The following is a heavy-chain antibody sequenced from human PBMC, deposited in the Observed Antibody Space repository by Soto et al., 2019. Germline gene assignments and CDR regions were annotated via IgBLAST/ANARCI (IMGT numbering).Heavy chain of an antibody. Sequence: GGSLRLSCAASGFTFSSSAMTWVRQAPGKGLEWVSVITGGGGTIYYADSVKGRFTISRDNYKNTLNLQMNSLRAEDTAVYYWVNDRSSSTILGLVISVDVWGKGTTVTVSS. V-gene: IGHV3-23*01. CDR2: ITGGGGTI. J-gene: IGHJ6*04. D-gene: IGHD3-3*01. CDR1: GFTFSSSA. CDR3: VNDRSSSTILGLVISVDV.